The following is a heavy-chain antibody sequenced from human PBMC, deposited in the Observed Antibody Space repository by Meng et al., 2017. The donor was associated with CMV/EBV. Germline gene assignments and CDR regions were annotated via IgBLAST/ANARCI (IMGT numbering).Heavy chain of an antibody. V-gene: IGHV3-30*04. Sequence: GESLRLSCAASGFTFSSYAMHWVRQAPGKGLEWVAVISYDGSNKYYADSVKGRFTISRDNSKNTLYLQMNSLRAEDTAVYYCARGWLRARIDYWGQGTLVTVSS. CDR2: ISYDGSNK. J-gene: IGHJ4*02. CDR1: GFTFSSYA. CDR3: ARGWLRARIDY. D-gene: IGHD5-18*01.